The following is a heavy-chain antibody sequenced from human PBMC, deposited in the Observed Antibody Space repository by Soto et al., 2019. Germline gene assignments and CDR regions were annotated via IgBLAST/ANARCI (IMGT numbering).Heavy chain of an antibody. V-gene: IGHV3-48*01. J-gene: IGHJ4*02. CDR1: GFTFSSYS. CDR2: ISGSSSTI. D-gene: IGHD3-10*01. Sequence: GGSLRLSCAASGFTFSSYSMNWVRQAPGKGLEWVSYISGSSSTIYHADSVKGRFTISRDKAKNSLYLQMNSLRAEDAAVYYCALSYYGSGTSFDYWGQGTLVTVSS. CDR3: ALSYYGSGTSFDY.